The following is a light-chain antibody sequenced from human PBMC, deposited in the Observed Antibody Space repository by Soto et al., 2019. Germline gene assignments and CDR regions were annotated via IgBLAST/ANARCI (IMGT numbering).Light chain of an antibody. CDR1: QGISSY. CDR2: AAS. V-gene: IGKV1-8*01. Sequence: AIRMTQSPSSFSASTGDRVTITCRASQGISSYLAWYQQKPGKAPKLLIYAASTLQSGVPSRFSGSGSGTDFTLTISCLQSEDFATYYCQQYYSYRLTFGGGTK. CDR3: QQYYSYRLT. J-gene: IGKJ4*01.